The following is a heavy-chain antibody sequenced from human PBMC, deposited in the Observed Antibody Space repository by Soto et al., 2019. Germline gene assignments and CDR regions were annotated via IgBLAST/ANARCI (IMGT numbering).Heavy chain of an antibody. D-gene: IGHD6-19*01. Sequence: GGSLRLSCGASGFTFSSYWMSWVRQAPGKGLEWVANIKQDGSEKYYVDSVKGRFTISRDNAKNSLYLQMNSLRAEDTAVYYCATSRIAMVNGRAFDIWGQGTMVTVSS. V-gene: IGHV3-7*01. J-gene: IGHJ3*02. CDR1: GFTFSSYW. CDR3: ATSRIAMVNGRAFDI. CDR2: IKQDGSEK.